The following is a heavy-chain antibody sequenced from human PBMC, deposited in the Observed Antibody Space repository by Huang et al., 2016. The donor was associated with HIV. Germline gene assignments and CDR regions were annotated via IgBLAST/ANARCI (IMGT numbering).Heavy chain of an antibody. V-gene: IGHV3-53*01. CDR3: ARGRYGTPNA. CDR1: GFNVNSNY. Sequence: EVPLVESGGGLVQPGGSLRLSCAASGFNVNSNYMTWVRQAPGKGLEGGSLLYQGGKAHYADSVKGRFTISGDISQNTVFLQMSSLRVEDTAVYYCARGRYGTPNAWGQGTLVTVSS. CDR2: LYQGGKA. D-gene: IGHD5-18*01. J-gene: IGHJ5*02.